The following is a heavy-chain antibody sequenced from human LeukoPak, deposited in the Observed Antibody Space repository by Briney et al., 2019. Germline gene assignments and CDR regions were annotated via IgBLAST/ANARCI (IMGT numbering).Heavy chain of an antibody. CDR2: ISGHNGNT. D-gene: IGHD1-26*01. CDR3: ARTTVGATHRLPENFDY. V-gene: IGHV1-18*01. CDR1: GYTFTIYG. J-gene: IGHJ4*02. Sequence: ASVKVSCKASGYTFTIYGISWVRQAPGQGLEWMGWISGHNGNTNYVQKFQGRVTMTTDTSTSTAYMELRSLRSDDTAVYYCARTTVGATHRLPENFDYWGQGTLVTVSS.